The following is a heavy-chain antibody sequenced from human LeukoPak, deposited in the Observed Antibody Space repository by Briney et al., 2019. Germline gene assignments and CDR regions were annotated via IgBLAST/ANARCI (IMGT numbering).Heavy chain of an antibody. V-gene: IGHV3-21*01. D-gene: IGHD3-3*01. CDR3: ARDPDFWSASPAARAFDI. Sequence: PGGSLRLSCAASGFTFSSYSMNWVRQAPGKGLEWVSSISSSSSYIYYADSVKGRFTISRDNAKNSLYLQMNSLRAEDTAVYYCARDPDFWSASPAARAFDIWGQGTMVTVSS. CDR1: GFTFSSYS. CDR2: ISSSSSYI. J-gene: IGHJ3*02.